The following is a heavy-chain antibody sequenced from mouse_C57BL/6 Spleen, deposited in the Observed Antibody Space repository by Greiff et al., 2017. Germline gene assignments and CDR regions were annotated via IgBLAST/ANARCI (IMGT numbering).Heavy chain of an antibody. D-gene: IGHD2-2*01. V-gene: IGHV5-4*01. CDR3: ARDDYGYDGEDYAMDY. CDR2: ISDGGSYT. J-gene: IGHJ4*01. Sequence: EVQRVESGGGLVKPGGSLKLSCAASGFTFSSYAMSWVRQTPEKRLEWVATISDGGSYTYYPDNVKGRFTISRDNAKNNLYLQMSHLKSEDTAMYYCARDDYGYDGEDYAMDYWGKGTSVTVSS. CDR1: GFTFSSYA.